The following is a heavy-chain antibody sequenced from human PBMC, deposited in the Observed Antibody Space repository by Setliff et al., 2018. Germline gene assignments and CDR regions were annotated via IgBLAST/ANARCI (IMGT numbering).Heavy chain of an antibody. J-gene: IGHJ6*02. CDR1: GGSISNYY. Sequence: SETLSLTCTVSGGSISNYYWSWIRQPPGKGLESIGYIQKSGSTNYNPSLMSRVSISVDTSKNQFSLKLRSVTAADTAVYYCARLSWNGLRYYGLDVWGQGTTVTVSS. V-gene: IGHV4-59*01. CDR2: IQKSGST. D-gene: IGHD3-3*01. CDR3: ARLSWNGLRYYGLDV.